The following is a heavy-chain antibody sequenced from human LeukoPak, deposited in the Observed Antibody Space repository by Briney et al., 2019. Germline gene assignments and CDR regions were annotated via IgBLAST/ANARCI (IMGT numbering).Heavy chain of an antibody. CDR1: GFTFSSYA. V-gene: IGHV3-23*01. J-gene: IGHJ4*02. Sequence: PGGSLTLSCAASGFTFSSYAMSWVREAPGTGLEGVSAISGSGGSTYYADSVKGRFTISRDNSKNTLYLQMNSLRAEDTAVYYCAKVRRSMVRGVISGLDYWGQGTLVTVSS. CDR2: ISGSGGST. D-gene: IGHD3-10*01. CDR3: AKVRRSMVRGVISGLDY.